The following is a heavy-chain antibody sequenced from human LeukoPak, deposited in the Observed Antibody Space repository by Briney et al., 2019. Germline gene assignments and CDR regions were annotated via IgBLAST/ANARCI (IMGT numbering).Heavy chain of an antibody. D-gene: IGHD3-22*01. J-gene: IGHJ4*02. CDR3: ARSIDYYDSSGPDY. CDR1: GGSISSYY. CDR2: IYTSGST. V-gene: IGHV4-4*07. Sequence: SETLSLTCTVSGGSISSYYWSWIRQPAGKGLEWIGRIYTSGSTNYNPSLESRVTMSVDTSKNQFSLKLSSVTAADTAVYYCARSIDYYDSSGPDYWGQGTLVTVSS.